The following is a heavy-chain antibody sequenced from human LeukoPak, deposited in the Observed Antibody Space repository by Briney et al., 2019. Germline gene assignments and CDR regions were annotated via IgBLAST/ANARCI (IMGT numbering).Heavy chain of an antibody. CDR2: IYYSGST. CDR1: GGSISSYY. V-gene: IGHV4-59*01. Sequence: SETLSLTCTVSGGSISSYYWSWIRQPPGKGLEWFGYIYYSGSTNYNPSLKSRVTISVDTSKNQFSLKLSSVTAADTAVYYCARDNGFGELFAEPHAFDIWGQGTMVTVSS. CDR3: ARDNGFGELFAEPHAFDI. J-gene: IGHJ3*02. D-gene: IGHD3-10*01.